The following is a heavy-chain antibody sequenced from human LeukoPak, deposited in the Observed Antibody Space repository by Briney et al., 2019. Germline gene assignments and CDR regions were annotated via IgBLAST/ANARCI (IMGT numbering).Heavy chain of an antibody. CDR1: GFSFSDYG. J-gene: IGHJ5*02. D-gene: IGHD6-19*01. CDR2: ISYDGGEK. V-gene: IGHV3-30*18. Sequence: PGRSLRLSCAASGFSFSDYGMHWVRQAPGKGLEWVAVISYDGGEKHFGDFVKGRFTISRDNSKNTLDLQMNSLRFEDTAVYYCAKEGGTSGWLTADRWGQGTLVSVSS. CDR3: AKEGGTSGWLTADR.